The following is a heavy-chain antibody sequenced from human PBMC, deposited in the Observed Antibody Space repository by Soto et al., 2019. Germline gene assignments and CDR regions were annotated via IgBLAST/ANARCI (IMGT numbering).Heavy chain of an antibody. CDR3: AIAPTVTSSFFYYGLDV. CDR2: IYYNGNT. J-gene: IGHJ6*02. Sequence: PLETLSLTCSVSGDSITNDDYYLTWIPQPPGKGLEWIGHIYYNGNTYYTPSLKTRLTLPLDTSQNQFSLHLTSMIAADSASYFCAIAPTVTSSFFYYGLDVWGRGTSVT. V-gene: IGHV4-30-4*08. CDR1: GDSITNDDYY. D-gene: IGHD4-17*01.